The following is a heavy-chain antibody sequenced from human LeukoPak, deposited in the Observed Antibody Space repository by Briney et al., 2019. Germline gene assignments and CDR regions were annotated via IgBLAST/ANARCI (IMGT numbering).Heavy chain of an antibody. CDR2: IIPIFGIA. CDR1: RGTFSSYA. D-gene: IGHD3-22*01. V-gene: IGHV1-69*04. Sequence: ASVKVSCKASRGTFSSYAISWVRQAPGQGLEGMGRIIPIFGIANYAQKFQGRVTITADKSTSTAYMELSSLRSEDTAVYYCASARINYYDSSGYYHWGQGTLVTVSS. J-gene: IGHJ5*02. CDR3: ASARINYYDSSGYYH.